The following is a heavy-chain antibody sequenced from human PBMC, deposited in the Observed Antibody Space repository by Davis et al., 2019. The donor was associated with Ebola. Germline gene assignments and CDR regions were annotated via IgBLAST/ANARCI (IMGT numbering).Heavy chain of an antibody. CDR2: ISYDESDK. Sequence: PGGSLRLSCAASGFTFSSYDIHWVRQAPGKGLEWVAVISYDESDKYYADSVKGRFTVSRDNSKNTLYLQMDSLRGEDTAVYYCANRRLWGQGTTVTVSS. D-gene: IGHD6-25*01. CDR1: GFTFSSYD. V-gene: IGHV3-30*18. J-gene: IGHJ6*02. CDR3: ANRRL.